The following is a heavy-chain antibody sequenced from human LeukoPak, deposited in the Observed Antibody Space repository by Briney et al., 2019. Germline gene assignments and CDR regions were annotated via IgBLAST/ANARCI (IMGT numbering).Heavy chain of an antibody. J-gene: IGHJ4*02. CDR3: ARGGSRSYTSSTLDY. CDR2: ISYSGST. Sequence: SETLSLTCSVSGGSLTVYYWNWIRQSPGKGLEWIGSISYSGSTNCNPSLKSRVTISIDTSKNRFSLKVSSVIAADTAMYYCARGGSRSYTSSTLDYWGQGTLVTVSS. D-gene: IGHD6-6*01. V-gene: IGHV4-59*12. CDR1: GGSLTVYY.